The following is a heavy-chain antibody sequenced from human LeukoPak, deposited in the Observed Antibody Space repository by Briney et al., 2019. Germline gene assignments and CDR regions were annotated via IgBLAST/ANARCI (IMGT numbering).Heavy chain of an antibody. D-gene: IGHD1-1*01. Sequence: PGGSLRLSCAASGFTFSTYAMNWVRQAPGKGLEWVSRIGSSDAGTYYADSVKGRFIISRDNSKNTLYLQMSSLRAEDTAAYYCATVYNNDIDYWGQGTLVTVSS. CDR2: IGSSDAGT. V-gene: IGHV3-23*01. J-gene: IGHJ4*02. CDR3: ATVYNNDIDY. CDR1: GFTFSTYA.